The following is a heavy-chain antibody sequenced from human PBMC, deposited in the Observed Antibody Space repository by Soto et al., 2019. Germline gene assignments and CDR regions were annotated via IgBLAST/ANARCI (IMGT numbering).Heavy chain of an antibody. V-gene: IGHV3-11*01. J-gene: IGHJ5*02. CDR1: GFTFSDYY. CDR2: ISSSGSTI. CDR3: ARDHRLVRGPRSANEVPFDP. Sequence: QVQLVESGGGLVKPGGSLRLSCAASGFTFSDYYMSWIRQAPGKGLEWVSYISSSGSTIYYADSVKGRFTISRDNAKNSLYLQMNGLSADDTAVHYCARDHRLVRGPRSANEVPFDPWGQGTLGTVSS. D-gene: IGHD3-10*01.